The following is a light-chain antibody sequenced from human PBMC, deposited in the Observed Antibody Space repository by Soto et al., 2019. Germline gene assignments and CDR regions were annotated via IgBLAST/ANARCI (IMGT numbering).Light chain of an antibody. CDR2: DSS. CDR3: QQRSNWPWT. Sequence: EIVLTQSPATLSLSPGERATLSCRASQSVRTKLAWYQQKPGQAPRLLIYDSSTRATGSPGRFSGSGSGTAFTLTISSLEPADFAVYYCQQRSNWPWTFGHGTKVELK. J-gene: IGKJ1*01. CDR1: QSVRTK. V-gene: IGKV3-11*01.